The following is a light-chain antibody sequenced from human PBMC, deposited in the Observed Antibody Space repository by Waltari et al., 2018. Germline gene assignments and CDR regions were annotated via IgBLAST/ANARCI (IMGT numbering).Light chain of an antibody. V-gene: IGLV2-14*03. CDR1: SSDVGGYNH. CDR3: NSYTSGRTWV. J-gene: IGLJ3*02. Sequence: QSALTQPASVSGSPGQSIIISCTGTSSDVGGYNHFSWFLHHPGKAPKLMIHDVNKRPSGVSRRFAGSTFDNTAALTISGLQAEDDAIYYCNSYTSGRTWVFGGGTRLTVL. CDR2: DVN.